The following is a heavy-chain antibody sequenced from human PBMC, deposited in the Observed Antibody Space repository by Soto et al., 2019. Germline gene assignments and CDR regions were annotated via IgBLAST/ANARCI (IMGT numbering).Heavy chain of an antibody. CDR3: ARSSTGWPTYNWLDP. J-gene: IGHJ5*02. CDR1: GGSISSYY. Sequence: ASETLSLTCTVSGGSISSYYWSWIRQPPGKGLEWIGYIYYSGSTNYNPSLKSRVTISVDTSKNQFSLKLSSVTAADTAVYYCARSSTGWPTYNWLDPWGKGTLVTVSS. CDR2: IYYSGST. D-gene: IGHD6-25*01. V-gene: IGHV4-59*01.